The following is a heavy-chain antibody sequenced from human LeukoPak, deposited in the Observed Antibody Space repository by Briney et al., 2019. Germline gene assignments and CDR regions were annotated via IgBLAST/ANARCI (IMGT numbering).Heavy chain of an antibody. V-gene: IGHV1-18*01. CDR2: ISAYNGNT. CDR1: GYTFTSYG. J-gene: IGHJ6*02. Sequence: ASVKVSCKASGYTFTSYGISWVRQAPGQGLEWMGWISAYNGNTNYAQKLQGGVTMTTDTSTSTAYMELRSLRSDDTAVYYCARGEEQKHITIFGVVTSYYYGMDVWGQGTTVTVSS. CDR3: ARGEEQKHITIFGVVTSYYYGMDV. D-gene: IGHD3-3*01.